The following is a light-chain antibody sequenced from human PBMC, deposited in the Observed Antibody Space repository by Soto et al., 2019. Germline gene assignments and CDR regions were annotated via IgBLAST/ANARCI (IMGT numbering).Light chain of an antibody. CDR1: QSVDSAF. V-gene: IGKV3-20*01. J-gene: IGKJ1*01. Sequence: EIVLAQSPGVLSLSPGDRATLSCRASQSVDSAFFAWYQQKSGQAPRLLIYGVSSRATGTPDRFSGSGSGTDFTLTISRLEPEDFAVYYCQQYDRSPPVTFGQGTKVDIK. CDR2: GVS. CDR3: QQYDRSPPVT.